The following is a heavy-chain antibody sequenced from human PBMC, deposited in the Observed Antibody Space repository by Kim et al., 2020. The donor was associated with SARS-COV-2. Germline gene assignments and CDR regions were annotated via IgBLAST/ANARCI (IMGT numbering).Heavy chain of an antibody. J-gene: IGHJ4*02. CDR3: ARDHSLAFDY. V-gene: IGHV3-30-3*01. Sequence: GGSLRLSCAASGFTFSAYTILWVRQAPGKGLDWVAIISYDGSLKYFADSVKGRFTISRDDSNNTVHLQMDSLRTEDTAVYYCARDHSLAFDYWGQGTLVTVSS. CDR2: ISYDGSLK. CDR1: GFTFSAYT. D-gene: IGHD2-15*01.